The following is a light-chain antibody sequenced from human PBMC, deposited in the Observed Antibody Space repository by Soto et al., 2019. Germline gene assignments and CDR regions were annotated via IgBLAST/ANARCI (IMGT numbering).Light chain of an antibody. CDR3: QQSFSSPWA. CDR1: QSVSSNY. Sequence: EIVLTQSPGTLSLSLGAAATLYCRASQSVSSNYLAWYQQKAGQAPRLLIYGASSRLTGIPDRFSGIVSGTDFTLTISGLEPEDCAVYDGQQSFSSPWAFCQLTKVDIK. J-gene: IGKJ1*01. V-gene: IGKV3-20*01. CDR2: GAS.